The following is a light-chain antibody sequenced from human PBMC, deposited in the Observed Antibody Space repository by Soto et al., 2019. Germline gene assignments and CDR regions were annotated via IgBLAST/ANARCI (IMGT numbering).Light chain of an antibody. CDR1: SSNIGINI. CDR2: EDN. V-gene: IGLV1-51*02. Sequence: QSVLTQPPSVSAAPGQKVTISCSGGSSNIGINIVSWYQQLPGTAPKLLIYEDNKRPSGIPDRFSGSKSGTSATLGITALQTGDDADYYCASWETSLNSGVFGGGTTLNVL. J-gene: IGLJ2*01. CDR3: ASWETSLNSGV.